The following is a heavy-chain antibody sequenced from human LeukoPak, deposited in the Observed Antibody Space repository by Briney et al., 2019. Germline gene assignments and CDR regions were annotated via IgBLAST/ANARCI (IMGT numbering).Heavy chain of an antibody. J-gene: IGHJ3*02. CDR2: IYYSGST. D-gene: IGHD6-19*01. V-gene: IGHV4-39*07. CDR1: GGSISSSSYY. CDR3: ARGRRYSSGWYWEVHDAFDI. Sequence: PSETLSLTCTVSGGSISSSSYYWGWIRQPPGKGLEWIGSIYYSGSTYYNPSLKSRVTISVDTSKNQFSLKLSSVTAADTAVYYCARGRRYSSGWYWEVHDAFDIWGQGTMVTVSS.